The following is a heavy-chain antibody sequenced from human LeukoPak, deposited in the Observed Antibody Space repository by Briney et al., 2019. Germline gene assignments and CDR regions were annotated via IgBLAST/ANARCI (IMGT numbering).Heavy chain of an antibody. CDR3: ATSEGVDIVVVPAAMPPHY. J-gene: IGHJ4*02. CDR1: GFTFSSYS. CDR2: ISSSSSTI. D-gene: IGHD2-2*03. V-gene: IGHV3-48*01. Sequence: PGGSLRLSCAASGFTFSSYSMNWVRQAPGKGLEWVSYISSSSSTIYYADSVKGRFTISRDNAKNSLYLQMNSLRAEDTAVYYCATSEGVDIVVVPAAMPPHYWGQGTLVTVSS.